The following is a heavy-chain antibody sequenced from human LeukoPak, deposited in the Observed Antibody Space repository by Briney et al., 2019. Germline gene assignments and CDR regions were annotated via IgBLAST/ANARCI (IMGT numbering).Heavy chain of an antibody. Sequence: GGSLRLSCAASGFTFSSYEMNWVRQAPGKGLEWVSYISSTGSTIYYADSVKGRFTISRDNAKNSLYLQMNSLRVGDTAVYYCARELPYYYGSGIGEAWFDPWGQGTLVTVSS. CDR3: ARELPYYYGSGIGEAWFDP. J-gene: IGHJ5*02. V-gene: IGHV3-48*03. CDR2: ISSTGSTI. CDR1: GFTFSSYE. D-gene: IGHD3-10*01.